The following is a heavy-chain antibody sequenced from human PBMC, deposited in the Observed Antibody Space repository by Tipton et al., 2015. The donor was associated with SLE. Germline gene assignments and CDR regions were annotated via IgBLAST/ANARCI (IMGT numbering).Heavy chain of an antibody. V-gene: IGHV4-39*01. Sequence: TLSLTCTVSGGSIGSSSYYWGWIRQPPGKGLEWIASVYYSRSTYYNPSLKSRVTISVDTSKNQFSLKLSSVTAADTAVYYCARHEGAPSFDYWGQGTLVTVSS. CDR1: GGSIGSSSYY. J-gene: IGHJ4*02. CDR3: ARHEGAPSFDY. CDR2: VYYSRST. D-gene: IGHD1-26*01.